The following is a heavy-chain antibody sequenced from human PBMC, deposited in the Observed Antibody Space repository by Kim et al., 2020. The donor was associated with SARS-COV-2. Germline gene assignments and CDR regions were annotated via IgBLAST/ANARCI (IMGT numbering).Heavy chain of an antibody. D-gene: IGHD6-6*01. J-gene: IGHJ4*02. V-gene: IGHV3-30*02. CDR3: AKDRGSSSSVGDY. Sequence: ADSVKGRFTVSRDNSKKTLYLRMNSRRAEDTAVYYCAKDRGSSSSVGDYWGQGTLVTVSS.